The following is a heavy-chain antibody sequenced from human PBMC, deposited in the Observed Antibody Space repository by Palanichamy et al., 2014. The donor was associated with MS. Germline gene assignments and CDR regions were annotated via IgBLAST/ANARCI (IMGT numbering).Heavy chain of an antibody. CDR3: ARDKRHIGRNPPWFDP. CDR1: GFTFSSYG. CDR2: IWYDGSNK. V-gene: IGHV3-33*01. J-gene: IGHJ5*02. Sequence: QVQLVESWGGVVQPGRSLRLSCAASGFTFSSYGMHWVRQAPGKGLEWVAVIWYDGSNKYYADSVKGRFTISRDNSKNTLYLQMNSLRAEDTAVYYCARDKRHIGRNPPWFDPWGQGTLVTVSS. D-gene: IGHD2-21*01.